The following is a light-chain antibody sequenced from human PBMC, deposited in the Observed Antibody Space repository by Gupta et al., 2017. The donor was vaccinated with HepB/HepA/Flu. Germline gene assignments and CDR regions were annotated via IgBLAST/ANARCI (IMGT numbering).Light chain of an antibody. CDR3: VLYLTNGIWV. J-gene: IGLJ3*02. CDR1: SDSVSTSHY. V-gene: IGLV8-61*01. Sequence: QTVVTQEPSFSVFPGGTVTLTCGLSSDSVSTSHYPCWYQRTPGQPPRTLIYDTQTRSSGVPYRFSGSIRGDTAALTITGAQAEDESDYFCVLYLTNGIWVFGGGTKLTVL. CDR2: DTQ.